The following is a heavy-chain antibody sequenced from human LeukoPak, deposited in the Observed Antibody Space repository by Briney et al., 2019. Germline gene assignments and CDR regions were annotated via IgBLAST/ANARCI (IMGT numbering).Heavy chain of an antibody. V-gene: IGHV3-48*03. CDR2: ISSSGSTI. D-gene: IGHD6-13*01. CDR1: GFTFSSYE. J-gene: IGHJ5*02. CDR3: ARDRHGYSSPEGNWFDP. Sequence: GGSLRLSCAASGFTFSSYEMNWVRQAPGKGLEWVSYISSSGSTIYYADSVKGRFTISRDNAKNSLYLQMNSLRAEDTAVYYCARDRHGYSSPEGNWFDPWGQGTLVTVSS.